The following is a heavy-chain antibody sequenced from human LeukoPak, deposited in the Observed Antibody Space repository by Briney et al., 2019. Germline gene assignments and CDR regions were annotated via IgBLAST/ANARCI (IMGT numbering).Heavy chain of an antibody. CDR1: GGSISSYY. Sequence: SETLSLTCTVSGGSISSYYWSWIRQPPGKGLEWIGYIYYSGSTNYNPSLKSRVTISVDTSKNQFSLKLSSVTAADTAVYYCARAYGSSHFDYWGQGTLVTVSS. D-gene: IGHD6-6*01. J-gene: IGHJ4*02. CDR2: IYYSGST. CDR3: ARAYGSSHFDY. V-gene: IGHV4-59*01.